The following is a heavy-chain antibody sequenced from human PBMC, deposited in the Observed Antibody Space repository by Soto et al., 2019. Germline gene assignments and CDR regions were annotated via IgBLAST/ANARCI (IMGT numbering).Heavy chain of an antibody. CDR2: ISYDGSNK. V-gene: IGHV3-30*18. CDR1: GFTFSSYG. D-gene: IGHD6-13*01. Sequence: GGSLRLSCAASGFTFSSYGMHWVRQAPGKGLEWVAVISYDGSNKYYADSVKGRFTISRDNSKNTLYLQMNSLRAEDTAVYYCAKDRLAAAGTVEWNYYYYGMDVWGQGTTVTVSS. CDR3: AKDRLAAAGTVEWNYYYYGMDV. J-gene: IGHJ6*02.